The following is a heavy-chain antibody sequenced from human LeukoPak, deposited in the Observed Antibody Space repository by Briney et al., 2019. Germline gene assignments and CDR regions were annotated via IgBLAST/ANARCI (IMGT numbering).Heavy chain of an antibody. J-gene: IGHJ6*03. V-gene: IGHV1-69*05. Sequence: GSSVKVSCKASGGSFSNYVITWVRQAPGQGLEWMGGIIPIFGTANYAQKFQGRVTITTDESTSTAYMELSSLRSEDTAVYYCARAVGGVVPAAKGGDYYYMDVWGKGTTVTVSS. CDR2: IIPIFGTA. CDR3: ARAVGGVVPAAKGGDYYYMDV. CDR1: GGSFSNYV. D-gene: IGHD2-2*01.